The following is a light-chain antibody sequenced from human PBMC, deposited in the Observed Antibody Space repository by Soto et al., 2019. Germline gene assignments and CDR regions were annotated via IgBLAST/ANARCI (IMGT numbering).Light chain of an antibody. Sequence: FMLTQPPSVSESPGKTVTISCTRSSGSIGSNSVQWYQQRPCSAPSIVIYEDDQRPSGVPNRFAGSIDRSSNSASLTISGLQTEDEADYYCQSYDTNTVLFGGGTKLTVL. V-gene: IGLV6-57*04. CDR1: SGSIGSNS. CDR3: QSYDTNTVL. J-gene: IGLJ2*01. CDR2: EDD.